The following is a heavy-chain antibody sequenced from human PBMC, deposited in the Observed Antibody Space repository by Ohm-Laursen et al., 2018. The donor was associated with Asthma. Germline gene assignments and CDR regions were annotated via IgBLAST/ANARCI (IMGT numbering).Heavy chain of an antibody. CDR1: GFTFSSYA. CDR2: ISYDGSNK. V-gene: IGHV3-30-3*01. CDR3: ARDVKAAAGTGPLDY. Sequence: SLRLSCAASGFTFSSYAMHWVRQAPGKGLEWVAVISYDGSNKYYADSVKGRFTISRDNSKNTLYLQMSSLRAEDTAVYYCARDVKAAAGTGPLDYWGQGTLVTVSS. J-gene: IGHJ4*02. D-gene: IGHD6-13*01.